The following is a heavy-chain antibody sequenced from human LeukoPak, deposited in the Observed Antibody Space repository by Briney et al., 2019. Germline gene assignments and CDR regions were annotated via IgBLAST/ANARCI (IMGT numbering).Heavy chain of an antibody. CDR3: ARDRLIGYDILTGLDY. Sequence: GGSLRLSCAASGFTFSSYSMNWVRQAPGKGLEWVSSISSSSSYIYYADSVKGRFTISRDNAKNSLYLQMNSLRAEDTAVYYCARDRLIGYDILTGLDYWGQGTLVTVSS. D-gene: IGHD3-9*01. J-gene: IGHJ4*02. V-gene: IGHV3-21*01. CDR2: ISSSSSYI. CDR1: GFTFSSYS.